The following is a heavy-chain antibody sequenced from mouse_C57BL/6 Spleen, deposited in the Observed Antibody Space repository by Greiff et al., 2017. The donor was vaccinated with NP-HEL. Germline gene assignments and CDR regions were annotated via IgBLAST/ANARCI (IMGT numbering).Heavy chain of an antibody. J-gene: IGHJ4*01. CDR2: IDPNSGGT. CDR3: ARKSALLLDYYAMDY. V-gene: IGHV1-72*01. D-gene: IGHD2-12*01. Sequence: VKLQESGAELVKPGASVKLSCKASGYTFTSYWMHWVKQRPGRGLEWIGRIDPNSGGTKYNEKFKSKATLTVDKPSSTAYMQLSSLTSEDSAVYYCARKSALLLDYYAMDYWGQGTSVTVSS. CDR1: GYTFTSYW.